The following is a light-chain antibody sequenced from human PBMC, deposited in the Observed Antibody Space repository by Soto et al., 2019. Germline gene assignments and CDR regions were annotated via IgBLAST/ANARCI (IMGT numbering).Light chain of an antibody. CDR1: QSLLHSDGRTY. J-gene: IGKJ5*01. V-gene: IGKV2D-29*01. Sequence: DIVMTQTPLSLAVTPGQPASISCKSSQSLLHSDGRTYLYWYLQKPGQPPQLLINELPNRFSGVPDRFSGSGSGTDFTLKISRVEAEDGGVFYCMQTIHLPITFGQGTRLEIK. CDR3: MQTIHLPIT. CDR2: ELP.